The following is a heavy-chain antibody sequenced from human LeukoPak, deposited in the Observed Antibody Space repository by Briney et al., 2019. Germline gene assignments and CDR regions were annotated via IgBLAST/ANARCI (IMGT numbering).Heavy chain of an antibody. CDR1: GFTFSTSS. D-gene: IGHD6-25*01. CDR3: ATEGHSSGWAGTFDI. V-gene: IGHV3-30-3*01. J-gene: IGHJ3*02. Sequence: GGSLRLSCAASGFTFSTSSMHWVRQAPGKGLEWVAVTSYDESIKVYAESVKGRFTISGDNSENALYLQMNSLKFEDTAVYYCATEGHSSGWAGTFDIWGQGTMVTISS. CDR2: TSYDESIK.